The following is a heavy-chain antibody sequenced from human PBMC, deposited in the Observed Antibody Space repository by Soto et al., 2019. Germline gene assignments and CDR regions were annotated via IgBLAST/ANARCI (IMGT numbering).Heavy chain of an antibody. CDR1: GLTFNRYW. D-gene: IGHD2-15*01. CDR2: INTDGSNT. J-gene: IGHJ5*02. Sequence: PGGSLRLSCAASGLTFNRYWMHWVRHAPGKGLVRVSHINTDGSNTNYADSVKGRFTISRDNAKSTLFLQMNSLRDEDTAVYYCAREFCSGGNCYTYYFDPWGQGIPVTVSS. V-gene: IGHV3-74*01. CDR3: AREFCSGGNCYTYYFDP.